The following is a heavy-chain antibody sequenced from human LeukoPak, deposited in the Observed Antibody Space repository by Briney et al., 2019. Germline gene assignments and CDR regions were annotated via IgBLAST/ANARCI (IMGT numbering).Heavy chain of an antibody. V-gene: IGHV4-4*02. CDR1: GGSISSSNW. CDR2: IYHSGST. D-gene: IGHD3-22*01. Sequence: PSETLSLACAVSGGSISSSNWWSWVRQPPGKGLEWIGEIYHSGSTNYNPSLKSRVTISVDKSKNQFSLKLSSVTAADTAVYYCARVYPGPCDSSGYYTFDYWGQGTLVTVSS. J-gene: IGHJ4*02. CDR3: ARVYPGPCDSSGYYTFDY.